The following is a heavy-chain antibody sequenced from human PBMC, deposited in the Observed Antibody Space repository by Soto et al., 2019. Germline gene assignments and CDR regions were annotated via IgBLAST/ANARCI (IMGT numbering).Heavy chain of an antibody. J-gene: IGHJ6*03. CDR2: ISYDGSNK. CDR1: GFTFSSYG. CDR3: AKAKINYYYYYMDV. V-gene: IGHV3-30*18. Sequence: GGSLRLSCAASGFTFSSYGMHWVRQAPGKGLEWVAVISYDGSNKYYADSVKGRFTISRDNSKNTLYLQMNSLRAEDTAVYYCAKAKINYYYYYMDVWGKGTTVTVSS.